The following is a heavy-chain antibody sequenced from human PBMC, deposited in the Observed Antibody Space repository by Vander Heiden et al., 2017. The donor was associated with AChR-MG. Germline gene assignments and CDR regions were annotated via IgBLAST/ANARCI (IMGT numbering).Heavy chain of an antibody. Sequence: EVQLVQSGAEVNKPGEPLKISCKGSGYNVPSYWIGWVRQRPGKGLEWMGIIFPADSDTRYSPSCQGQVTISADKSTKTAFLQWSSLKASDSAMYYCARHEGSTTRLGFGYWGQGTLITVSS. CDR3: ARHEGSTTRLGFGY. J-gene: IGHJ4*02. V-gene: IGHV5-51*01. CDR1: GYNVPSYW. CDR2: IFPADSDT. D-gene: IGHD7-27*01.